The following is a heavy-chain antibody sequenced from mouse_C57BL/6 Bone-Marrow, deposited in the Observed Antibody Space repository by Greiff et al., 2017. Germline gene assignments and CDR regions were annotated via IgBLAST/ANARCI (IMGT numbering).Heavy chain of an antibody. J-gene: IGHJ4*01. V-gene: IGHV5-15*01. Sequence: EVQGVESGGGLVQPGGSLKLSCAASGFTFSDYGMAWVRQAPRKGPEWVAFISNLAYSIYYADTVTGRFTISRENAKNTLYLEMSSLRSEDTAMYYCARYLPYAMDYWGQGTSVTVSS. CDR1: GFTFSDYG. CDR3: ARYLPYAMDY. D-gene: IGHD5-1*01. CDR2: ISNLAYSI.